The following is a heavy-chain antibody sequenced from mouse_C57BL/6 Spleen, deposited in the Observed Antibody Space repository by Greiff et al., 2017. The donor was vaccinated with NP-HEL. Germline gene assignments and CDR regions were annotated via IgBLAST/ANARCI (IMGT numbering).Heavy chain of an antibody. D-gene: IGHD1-1*01. V-gene: IGHV1-55*01. CDR3: ARREGRGSPRAMDY. Sequence: VQLQQPGAELVKPGASVKMSCKASGYTFTSYWITWVKQRPGQGLEWIGDIYPGSGSTNYNEKFKSKATLTVDTSSSTAYMQLSSLTSEDSAVYYCARREGRGSPRAMDYWGQGTSVTVSS. CDR1: GYTFTSYW. J-gene: IGHJ4*01. CDR2: IYPGSGST.